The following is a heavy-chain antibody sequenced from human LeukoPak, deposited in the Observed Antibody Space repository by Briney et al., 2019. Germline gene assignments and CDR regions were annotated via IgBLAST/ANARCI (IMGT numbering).Heavy chain of an antibody. CDR1: GFTLRNYA. V-gene: IGHV3-23*01. Sequence: GGSLRLSCSASGFTLRNYAMSWVRQAPGKGREWVSGISSSGGTTYYADSVKGRFTISRDNSKNTLYLPVNRLRAEDTAVYYCAKPSSGWTSFDYWGQGTLVPVSS. CDR2: ISSSGGTT. CDR3: AKPSSGWTSFDY. D-gene: IGHD6-19*01. J-gene: IGHJ4*02.